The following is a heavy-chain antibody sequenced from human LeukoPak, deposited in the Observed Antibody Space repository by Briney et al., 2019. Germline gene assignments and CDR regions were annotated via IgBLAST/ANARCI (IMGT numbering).Heavy chain of an antibody. J-gene: IGHJ6*04. V-gene: IGHV1-2*02. CDR1: GYTFTGYY. D-gene: IGHD3-3*01. Sequence: ASVKVSCKASGYTFTGYYMHWVRQAPGQGLEWMGWINPNSGGTNYAQKFQGRVTMTRDTSISTAYMELSRLRSDDTAVYYCARGGSVTIFGVVIIDVWGKGTTVTVSS. CDR3: ARGGSVTIFGVVIIDV. CDR2: INPNSGGT.